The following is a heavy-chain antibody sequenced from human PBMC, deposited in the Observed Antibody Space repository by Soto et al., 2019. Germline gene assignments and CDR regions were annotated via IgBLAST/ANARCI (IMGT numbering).Heavy chain of an antibody. CDR1: GFTFSSYG. V-gene: IGHV3-30*18. CDR2: ISYDGSNK. D-gene: IGHD2-15*01. J-gene: IGHJ4*02. Sequence: QVQLVESGGGVVQPGRSLRLSCAASGFTFSSYGMHWVRQAPGKGLEWVAVISYDGSNKYYADSVKGRFTISRDNSKNTLYLQMNILRAEDTAVYYCAKDGSVFDYWGQGTLVTVSS. CDR3: AKDGSVFDY.